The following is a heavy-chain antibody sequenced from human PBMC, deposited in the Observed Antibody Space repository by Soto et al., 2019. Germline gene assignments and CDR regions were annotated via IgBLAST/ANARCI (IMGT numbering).Heavy chain of an antibody. CDR2: INSDGSST. D-gene: IGHD3-3*01. CDR3: ARGSYDFWSGYYYYYGMDV. Sequence: GGSLRLSCAASGFTFSSYWMHWVRQAPGKGLVWVSRINSDGSSTRYEDSVKGRFTISRDNAKNTLYLQMNRLRAEDTAVYYCARGSYDFWSGYYYYYGMDVWGQGTTVTVSS. CDR1: GFTFSSYW. V-gene: IGHV3-74*01. J-gene: IGHJ6*02.